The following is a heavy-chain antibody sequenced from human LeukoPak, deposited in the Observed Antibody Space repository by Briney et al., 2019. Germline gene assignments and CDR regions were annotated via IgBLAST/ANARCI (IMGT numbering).Heavy chain of an antibody. CDR1: GGSINSGDYY. CDR2: IYYSGST. J-gene: IGHJ6*02. V-gene: IGHV4-30-4*02. Sequence: PSETLSLTCTVSGGSINSGDYYWTWIRQPPGKGLEWIGFIYYSGSTYYNPSLKSRVTLSLDTSNNQFSLKLSSVTAADTAVYYCARASVLYDSSGYYSPDYYYGMDVWGQGTTVTVSS. CDR3: ARASVLYDSSGYYSPDYYYGMDV. D-gene: IGHD3-22*01.